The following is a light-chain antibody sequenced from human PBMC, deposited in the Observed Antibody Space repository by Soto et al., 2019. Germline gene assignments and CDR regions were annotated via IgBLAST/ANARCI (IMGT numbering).Light chain of an antibody. V-gene: IGKV3-11*01. J-gene: IGKJ5*01. CDR2: DAS. Sequence: IVLTQSPAAVSLSQGERATLSCRASQSVSAYLAWYQQRPGQAPSLLIYDASNRATGIPARFSGSGSGTDFTLTISSLEPEDFAVYYCQQRSNWPPRITFGQGTRLEI. CDR1: QSVSAY. CDR3: QQRSNWPPRIT.